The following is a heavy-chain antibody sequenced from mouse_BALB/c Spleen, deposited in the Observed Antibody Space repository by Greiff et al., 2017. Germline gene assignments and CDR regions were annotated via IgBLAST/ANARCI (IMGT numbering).Heavy chain of an antibody. CDR2: ISSGSSTI. Sequence: EVKVVESGGGLVQPGGSRKLSCAASGFTFSSFGMHWVRQAPEKGLEWVAYISSGSSTIYYADTVKGRFTISRDNPKNTLFLQMTSLRSEDTAMYYCARPYYGNYWFAYWGQGTLVTVSA. D-gene: IGHD2-10*01. V-gene: IGHV5-17*02. CDR1: GFTFSSFG. J-gene: IGHJ3*01. CDR3: ARPYYGNYWFAY.